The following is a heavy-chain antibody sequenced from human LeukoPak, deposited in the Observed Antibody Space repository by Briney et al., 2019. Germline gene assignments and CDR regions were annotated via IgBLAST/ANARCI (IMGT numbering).Heavy chain of an antibody. J-gene: IGHJ5*02. Sequence: ASVKVSCKASGYTFTSYGISWVRQAPGQGLEWMGWISAYNGNTNYAQKLQGRVTMPTDTSTSTAYMELRSLRSDDTAVYYCARDPRYFDWLLIGGWFDPWGQGTLVTVSS. CDR1: GYTFTSYG. CDR2: ISAYNGNT. V-gene: IGHV1-18*01. CDR3: ARDPRYFDWLLIGGWFDP. D-gene: IGHD3-9*01.